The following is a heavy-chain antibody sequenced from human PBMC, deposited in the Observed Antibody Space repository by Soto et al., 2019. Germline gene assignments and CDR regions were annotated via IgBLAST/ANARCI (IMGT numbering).Heavy chain of an antibody. Sequence: KTGGSLRLSCAASGFTFSDYYMSWIRQAPGKGLEWVSYISSSGSTIYYADSVKGRFTISRDNAKNSLYLQMNSLRAEDTAVYYCARDMGKISSIFWSSTSSTYYYYGMDVWGQGTTVTVSS. D-gene: IGHD2-2*01. CDR3: ARDMGKISSIFWSSTSSTYYYYGMDV. J-gene: IGHJ6*02. CDR2: ISSSGSTI. CDR1: GFTFSDYY. V-gene: IGHV3-11*01.